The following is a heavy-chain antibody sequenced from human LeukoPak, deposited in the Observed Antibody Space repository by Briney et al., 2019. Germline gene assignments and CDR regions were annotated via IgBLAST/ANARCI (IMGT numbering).Heavy chain of an antibody. D-gene: IGHD5-12*01. CDR1: GGSISYYY. CDR2: IYYSGST. V-gene: IGHV4-59*01. J-gene: IGHJ4*02. CDR3: ARHLYTGYDY. Sequence: PSETLSLTCTVSGGSISYYYRSWIRQPPGKGLEWIGSIYYSGSTNYNPSLQSRVTISVETSKNQVSLKLSSVTAADTAVYYCARHLYTGYDYWGQGTLVTVSS.